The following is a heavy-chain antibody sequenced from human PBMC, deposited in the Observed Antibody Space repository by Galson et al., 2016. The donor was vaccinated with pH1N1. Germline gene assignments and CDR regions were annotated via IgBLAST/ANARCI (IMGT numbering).Heavy chain of an antibody. V-gene: IGHV3-7*01. CDR1: GFTFSNYW. Sequence: SLRLSCAAPGFTFSNYWMSWVRQAPGKGLEWVANIKQDGSEKYYVDSVKGRFTISRDNAKNSLYLQMNSLRAEDTAVYYCARRMGSSEWGYYFDYWGQGTLVTVSS. J-gene: IGHJ4*02. D-gene: IGHD3-10*01. CDR2: IKQDGSEK. CDR3: ARRMGSSEWGYYFDY.